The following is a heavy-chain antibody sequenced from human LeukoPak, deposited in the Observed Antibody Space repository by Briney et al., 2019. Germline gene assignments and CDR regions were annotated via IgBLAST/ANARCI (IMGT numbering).Heavy chain of an antibody. D-gene: IGHD2-15*01. Sequence: GGSLRLSCAASGFTFSSYAMSWVRQAPGKGLGWVSSISGSGGSTYYADSVKGRFTISRDNSKNTLYLQMNSLRAEDTAVYYCAISTPGYCSGGSCYSYWGQGTLVTVSS. CDR2: ISGSGGST. CDR3: AISTPGYCSGGSCYSY. CDR1: GFTFSSYA. V-gene: IGHV3-23*01. J-gene: IGHJ4*02.